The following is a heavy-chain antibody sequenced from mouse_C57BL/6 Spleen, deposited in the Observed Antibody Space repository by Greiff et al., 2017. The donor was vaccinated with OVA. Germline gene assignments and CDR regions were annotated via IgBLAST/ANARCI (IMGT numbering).Heavy chain of an antibody. Sequence: VKLQESGPGLVAPSQSLSITCTVSGFSLTSYGVHWVRQPPGKGLAWLVVIWSDGSTTYNSALKSRLSISKDNSKSQVFLKMNSLQTDDTAMYYCARHGGGPHYYAMDYWGQGTSVTVSS. CDR3: ARHGGGPHYYAMDY. J-gene: IGHJ4*01. CDR2: IWSDGST. V-gene: IGHV2-6-1*01. D-gene: IGHD3-3*01. CDR1: GFSLTSYG.